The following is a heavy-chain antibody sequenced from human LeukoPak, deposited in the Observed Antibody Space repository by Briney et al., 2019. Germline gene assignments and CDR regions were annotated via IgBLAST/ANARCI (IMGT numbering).Heavy chain of an antibody. V-gene: IGHV3-7*04. CDR3: ARGSAPDVLATTAVDQ. J-gene: IGHJ1*01. CDR2: IKYDDSEK. Sequence: GALRLSCAASGFTFSDYWMIWVRQTPGKGLEWVANIKYDDSEKLYVHSVKGRFTISRDNTKNSLYLQMDSLRVEDTAVYYCARGSAPDVLATTAVDQWGQGTLVTVSS. D-gene: IGHD2-2*01. CDR1: GFTFSDYW.